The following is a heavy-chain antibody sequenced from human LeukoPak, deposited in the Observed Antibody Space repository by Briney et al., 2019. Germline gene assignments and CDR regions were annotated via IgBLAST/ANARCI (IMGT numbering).Heavy chain of an antibody. V-gene: IGHV1-46*01. D-gene: IGHD3-9*01. J-gene: IGHJ4*02. CDR2: INPSGSSA. Sequence: ASVKVSCKASGYTFTGYYMHWVRQAPGQGLEWMGFINPSGSSAAYAQKFQGRLTMTRDMFTSTDYMELTSLTSDDTAVYYCARSGALRYFDWLEDYWGQGTLVTVSS. CDR1: GYTFTGYY. CDR3: ARSGALRYFDWLEDY.